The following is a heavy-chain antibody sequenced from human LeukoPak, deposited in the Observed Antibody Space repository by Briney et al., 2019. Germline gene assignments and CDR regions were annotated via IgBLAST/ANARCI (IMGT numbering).Heavy chain of an antibody. Sequence: HPGRSLRLSCAASGFTFSSYGIHWVRQAPGKGLEWVAVIWYDGSNKYYADSVKGRFTISRDNSKNTLYLQMNSLRAEDTAVYYCARGRGSYQYYFDYWGQGTLVTVSS. CDR1: GFTFSSYG. V-gene: IGHV3-33*01. CDR2: IWYDGSNK. D-gene: IGHD1-26*01. J-gene: IGHJ4*02. CDR3: ARGRGSYQYYFDY.